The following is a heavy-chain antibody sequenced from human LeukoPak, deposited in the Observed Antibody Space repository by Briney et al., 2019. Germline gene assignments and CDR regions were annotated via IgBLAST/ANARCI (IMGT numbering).Heavy chain of an antibody. V-gene: IGHV3-74*01. J-gene: IGHJ4*02. CDR3: ARDLATM. Sequence: GGSLRLSCVASGFTLSSDWVHWVRQDAGKGLVWVSRINSDGSSTSYADSVKGRFTASRDNAKNTVYLQMNSLRVEDTAVYYCARDLATMWGQGTLVTVSS. CDR2: INSDGSST. CDR1: GFTLSSDW. D-gene: IGHD3-10*01.